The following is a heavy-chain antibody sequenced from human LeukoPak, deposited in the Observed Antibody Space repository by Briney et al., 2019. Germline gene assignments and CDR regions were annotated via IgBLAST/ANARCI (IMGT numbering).Heavy chain of an antibody. CDR3: ARDSSGWPYYFDY. CDR1: GSTFSSYA. CDR2: ISSNGGST. V-gene: IGHV3-64*01. Sequence: GGSLRLSRAASGSTFSSYAMHWVRQAPGKGLEYVSAISSNGGSTYYANSVKGRFTISRDNSKNTLYLQMGSLRAEDMAVYYCARDSSGWPYYFDYWGQGTLVTVSS. D-gene: IGHD6-19*01. J-gene: IGHJ4*02.